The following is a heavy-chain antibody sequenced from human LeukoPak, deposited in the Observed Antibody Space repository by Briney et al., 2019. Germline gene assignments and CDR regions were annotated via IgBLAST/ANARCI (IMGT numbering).Heavy chain of an antibody. CDR1: VFTFSNHA. D-gene: IGHD2-15*01. V-gene: IGHV3-23*01. J-gene: IGHJ4*02. CDR3: AKNVVVKRYIDY. CDR2: ISVSGHTT. Sequence: GGSLRLSCAASVFTFSNHAMSWVRQTPGKGLQWVEVISVSGHTTEYADSVKGRFTISRDNSKNTLSLQMNSLRVEDTAIYYCAKNVVVKRYIDYWGQGTLVTVSS.